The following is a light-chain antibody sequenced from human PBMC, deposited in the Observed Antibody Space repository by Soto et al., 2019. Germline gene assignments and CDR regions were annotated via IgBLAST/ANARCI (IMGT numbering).Light chain of an antibody. J-gene: IGKJ4*01. V-gene: IGKV3-15*01. CDR3: QRYNNWPLT. CDR1: QSISSN. CDR2: DTS. Sequence: EIVLTQSPGTLSLSPGETATLSCRASQSISSNFLAWYQHKPGQTPRLLIYDTSARATGVPARFSGSMSGPEFTLTINSLQSEDFAIYYCQRYNNWPLTFGGGTKVDIK.